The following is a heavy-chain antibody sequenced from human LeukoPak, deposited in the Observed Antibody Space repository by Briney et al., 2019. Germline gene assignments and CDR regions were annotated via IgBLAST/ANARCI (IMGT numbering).Heavy chain of an antibody. CDR2: INAGNGNT. D-gene: IGHD5-12*01. Sequence: GASVKVSCKASGYAFTSYAMHWVRQAPGQRLEWMGWINAGNGNTKYSQKFQGRVTITRDTSASTAYMELSSLRSEDTAVYYCARGGYSGYDPPDYWGQGTLVTVSS. V-gene: IGHV1-3*01. CDR1: GYAFTSYA. CDR3: ARGGYSGYDPPDY. J-gene: IGHJ4*02.